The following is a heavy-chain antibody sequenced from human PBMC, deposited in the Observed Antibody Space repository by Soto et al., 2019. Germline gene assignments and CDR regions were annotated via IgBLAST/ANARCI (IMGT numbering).Heavy chain of an antibody. CDR2: IKQDGSEK. D-gene: IGHD3-3*01. CDR3: ARALESKTNWFDP. Sequence: GGSLRLSCAASGFTFSSYWMSWVRQAPGKGLEWVANIKQDGSEKYYVDSVKGRFTISRDNAKNSLYLQMNSLRAEDTAVYYCARALESKTNWFDPWGQGTLVTVSS. V-gene: IGHV3-7*01. CDR1: GFTFSSYW. J-gene: IGHJ5*02.